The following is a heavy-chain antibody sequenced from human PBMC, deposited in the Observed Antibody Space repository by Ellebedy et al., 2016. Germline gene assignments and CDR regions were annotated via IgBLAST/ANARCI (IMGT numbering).Heavy chain of an antibody. Sequence: SETLSLXXTVSGGSISSGGYYWSWIRQHPGKGLEWIGYIYYSGSTYYNPSLKSRVTISVDTSKNQFSLKLSSVTAADTAVYYCARISAYYDILTGYYPSYYFDYWGQGTLVTVSS. CDR1: GGSISSGGYY. CDR2: IYYSGST. D-gene: IGHD3-9*01. J-gene: IGHJ4*02. CDR3: ARISAYYDILTGYYPSYYFDY. V-gene: IGHV4-31*03.